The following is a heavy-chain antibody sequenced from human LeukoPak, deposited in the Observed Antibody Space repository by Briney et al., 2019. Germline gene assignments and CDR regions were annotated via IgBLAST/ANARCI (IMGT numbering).Heavy chain of an antibody. CDR1: GFTFSTYG. CDR2: IWYDGSNK. CDR3: ARETGNFDY. V-gene: IGHV3-33*01. J-gene: IGHJ4*02. Sequence: PGGSLRLSCAASGFTFSTYGMHWVRQAPGKGREWVAVIWYDGSNKDYADSVKGRFTISRDNSKNTLYLQMNSLRAEDTAVYYCARETGNFDYWGQGTLVTVSS.